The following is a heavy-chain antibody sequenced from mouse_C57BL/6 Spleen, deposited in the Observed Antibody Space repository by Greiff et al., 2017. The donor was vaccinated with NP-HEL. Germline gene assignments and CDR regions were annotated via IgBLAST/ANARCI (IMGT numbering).Heavy chain of an antibody. CDR3: ARTLPFITTVVATDYYAMDY. Sequence: DVKLVESGGDLVKPGGSLKLSCAASGFTFSSYGMSWVRQTPDKRLEWVATISSGGSYTYYPDSVKGRFTISRDNAKNTLYLQMSSLKSEDTAMYYCARTLPFITTVVATDYYAMDYWGQGTSVTVSS. J-gene: IGHJ4*01. CDR1: GFTFSSYG. D-gene: IGHD1-1*01. V-gene: IGHV5-6*02. CDR2: ISSGGSYT.